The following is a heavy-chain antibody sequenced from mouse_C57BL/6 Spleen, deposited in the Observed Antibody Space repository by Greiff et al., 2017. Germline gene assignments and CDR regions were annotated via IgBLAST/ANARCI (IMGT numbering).Heavy chain of an antibody. V-gene: IGHV2-2*01. CDR2: IWSGGST. D-gene: IGHD2-5*01. J-gene: IGHJ3*01. CDR3: AREYYSNFPWFTD. CDR1: GFSLTSYG. Sequence: QVQLQESGPGLVQPSQSLSIACTVSGFSLTSYGVHWVRQSPGKGLEWLGVIWSGGSTDYNAAFISRLSISKDNSKSQVFFKMNSLQADDTAIYYCAREYYSNFPWFTDWGQGTLVTVSA.